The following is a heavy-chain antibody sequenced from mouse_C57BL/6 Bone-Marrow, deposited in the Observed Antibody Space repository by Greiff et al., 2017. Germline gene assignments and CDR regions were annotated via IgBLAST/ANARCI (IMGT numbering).Heavy chain of an antibody. D-gene: IGHD2-4*01. V-gene: IGHV1-64*01. J-gene: IGHJ4*01. CDR3: ARSYDYDDCTMDY. CDR1: GYTFTNYW. CDR2: MHPNGGSP. Sequence: QVQLQQPGAELVKPGASVKLSCKASGYTFTNYWMHWVKQRPGQGLEWIGMMHPNGGSPDYNETFQSEATLSADKSSRAAYMELSSRTSEDSAVYCCARSYDYDDCTMDYWGQGTSVTVSS.